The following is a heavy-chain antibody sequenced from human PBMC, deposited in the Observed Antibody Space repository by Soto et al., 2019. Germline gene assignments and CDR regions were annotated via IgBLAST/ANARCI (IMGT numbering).Heavy chain of an antibody. CDR3: ASDPYNWNDVVDWNWFDP. D-gene: IGHD1-20*01. V-gene: IGHV1-69*01. J-gene: IGHJ5*02. CDR1: GGTFSSYA. CDR2: IIPIFGTA. Sequence: QVQLVQSGAEVKKPGSSVKVSCKASGGTFSSYAISWVRQAPGQGLEWMGGIIPIFGTANYAQTFQGRVTITANESTSTAYMELSSRTSEDTAVYYCASDPYNWNDVVDWNWFDPWGQGTLVTVSS.